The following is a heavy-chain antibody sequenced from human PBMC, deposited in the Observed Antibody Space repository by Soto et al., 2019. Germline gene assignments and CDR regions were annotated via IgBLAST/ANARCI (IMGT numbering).Heavy chain of an antibody. J-gene: IGHJ5*02. D-gene: IGHD6-6*01. CDR3: ARDVGAARIYNWFDP. Sequence: QVQLVESGGGVVQPGRSLRLSCAASGFTFSSYGMHWVRQAPGKGLEWVAVISYDGSNKYYADSVKGRFTIARDNSKNTLYLQMNSLRAEDTALYYCARDVGAARIYNWFDPWGQGTLVTVSS. CDR1: GFTFSSYG. CDR2: ISYDGSNK. V-gene: IGHV3-30*19.